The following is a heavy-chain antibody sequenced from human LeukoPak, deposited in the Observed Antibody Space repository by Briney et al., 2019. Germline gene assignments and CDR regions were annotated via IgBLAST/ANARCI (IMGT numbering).Heavy chain of an antibody. Sequence: PGGSLRLSCAASGFTFSNYNMNWVRQAPGKGLEWVSSISSSSSYIYYGDSVKGRFTISRDNAKNTLYLQMNSLRAEDTAVYYCARVMDCGGDCGYYYYYGMDVWGQGTTVTVSS. CDR2: ISSSSSYI. D-gene: IGHD2-21*02. CDR3: ARVMDCGGDCGYYYYYGMDV. CDR1: GFTFSNYN. V-gene: IGHV3-21*01. J-gene: IGHJ6*02.